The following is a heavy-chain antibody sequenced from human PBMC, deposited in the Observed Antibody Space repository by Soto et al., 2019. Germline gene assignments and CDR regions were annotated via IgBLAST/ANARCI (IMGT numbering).Heavy chain of an antibody. D-gene: IGHD3-3*01. Sequence: GGSLRLSCAASGFTFSSYWMSWVRQAPGKGREWVANIKQDGSEKYYVDSVKGRFTISRDNAKNSLYLQMNSLRAEDTAVYYCAREGVLYYYDFWSGYDYNWFDPWGQGTLVTVSS. V-gene: IGHV3-7*01. CDR1: GFTFSSYW. CDR2: IKQDGSEK. J-gene: IGHJ5*02. CDR3: AREGVLYYYDFWSGYDYNWFDP.